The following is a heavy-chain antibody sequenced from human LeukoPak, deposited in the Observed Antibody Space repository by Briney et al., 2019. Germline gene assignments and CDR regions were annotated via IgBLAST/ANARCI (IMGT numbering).Heavy chain of an antibody. V-gene: IGHV1-2*02. CDR3: ASRITMIVGYAFDI. CDR2: INPNSGGT. Sequence: ASVKVSCKASGYTFTGYYMHWVRQAPGQGLEWMGWINPNSGGTNYAQKFQGRVTMTRDTSISTAYMELSRLRSDDTAVYYCASRITMIVGYAFDIRGQGTMVTVSS. CDR1: GYTFTGYY. J-gene: IGHJ3*02. D-gene: IGHD3-22*01.